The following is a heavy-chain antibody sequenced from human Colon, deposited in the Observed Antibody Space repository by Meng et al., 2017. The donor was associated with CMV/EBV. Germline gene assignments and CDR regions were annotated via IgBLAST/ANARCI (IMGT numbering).Heavy chain of an antibody. CDR1: GYTFTRYY. J-gene: IGHJ5*02. D-gene: IGHD2-8*02. V-gene: IGHV1-46*01. Sequence: SVKVSCKASGYTFTRYYMHWVRQAPGQGLEWLGMINPSGGGTNYAQKFQGRVTMTRDTSTSTVYLEVRSLRSEDTAVYYCARGVVDVRMAQTTWFDPWGQGTQVTVSS. CDR2: INPSGGGT. CDR3: ARGVVDVRMAQTTWFDP.